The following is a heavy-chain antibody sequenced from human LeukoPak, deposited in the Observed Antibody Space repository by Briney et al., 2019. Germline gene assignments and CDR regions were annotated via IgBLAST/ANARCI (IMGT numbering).Heavy chain of an antibody. Sequence: PSETLSLTCTVSGGSVSSGSYYWSWIRQPPGKGLEWIGYIYYSGSTNYNPSLKSRVTISVDTSKNQFSLKLSSVTAADTAVYLLAGGSCFWGGLRVALAFDNWGQGTMVTVSS. D-gene: IGHD3-3*01. CDR1: GGSVSSGSYY. CDR3: AGGSCFWGGLRVALAFDN. V-gene: IGHV4-61*01. CDR2: IYYSGST. J-gene: IGHJ3*02.